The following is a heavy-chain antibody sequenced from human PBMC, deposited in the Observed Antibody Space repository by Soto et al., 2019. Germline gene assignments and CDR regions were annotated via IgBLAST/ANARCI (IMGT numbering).Heavy chain of an antibody. D-gene: IGHD3-3*01. CDR2: ISCYNGKT. CDR3: ARDAPPPELRSLEWNKYDYNGMDV. CDR1: GYSFTAYG. Sequence: QVQVVQSGDEVKETGASVRVSCKTSGYSFTAYGISWVRQAPGQGLEWMGWISCYNGKTKYAQKVQGRVTMTTDTSTSTAYMEVRRRRSNDSATYYCARDAPPPELRSLEWNKYDYNGMDVWGQGTTVTVSS. J-gene: IGHJ6*02. V-gene: IGHV1-18*01.